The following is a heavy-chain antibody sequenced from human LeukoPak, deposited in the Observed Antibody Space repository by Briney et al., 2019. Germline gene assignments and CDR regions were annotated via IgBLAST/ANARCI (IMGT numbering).Heavy chain of an antibody. CDR1: GFTVSSNY. J-gene: IGHJ4*02. V-gene: IGHV3-53*05. CDR2: IYSGGST. D-gene: IGHD3-22*01. CDR3: ARDGPGHYYDSSGYRD. Sequence: PGGSLRLSCAASGFTVSSNYMSWIRQAPGKGLEWVSVIYSGGSTYYADSVKGRFTISRDNSKNTLYLQMNSLRAEDTAVYYCARDGPGHYYDSSGYRDWGQGTLVTVSS.